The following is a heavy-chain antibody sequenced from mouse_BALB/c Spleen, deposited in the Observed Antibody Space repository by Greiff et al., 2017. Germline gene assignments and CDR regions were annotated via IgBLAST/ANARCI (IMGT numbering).Heavy chain of an antibody. CDR3: ARERGSRDDYAMDY. V-gene: IGHV5-6-3*01. CDR1: GFTFSSYG. CDR2: INSNGGST. Sequence: EVQGVESGGGLVQPGGSLTLSCAASGFTFSSYGMSWVRQTPDKRLELVATINSNGGSTYYPDSVKGRFTISRDNAKNTLYLQMSSLKSEDTAMYYCARERGSRDDYAMDYWGQGTSVTVSS. J-gene: IGHJ4*01. D-gene: IGHD3-3*01.